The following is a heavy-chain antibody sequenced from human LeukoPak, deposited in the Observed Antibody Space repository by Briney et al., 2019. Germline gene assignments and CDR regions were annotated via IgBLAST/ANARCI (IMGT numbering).Heavy chain of an antibody. CDR3: ASLGPHAFDI. J-gene: IGHJ3*02. Sequence: SETLSLTCTVSGGAISGYYWSWIRQPPGKGLEWIGYIYYSGSTNYNPSLKSRVTISVDTSKNQFSLKLSSVTAADTAVYYCASLGPHAFDIWGQGTMVTVSS. CDR1: GGAISGYY. CDR2: IYYSGST. V-gene: IGHV4-59*01.